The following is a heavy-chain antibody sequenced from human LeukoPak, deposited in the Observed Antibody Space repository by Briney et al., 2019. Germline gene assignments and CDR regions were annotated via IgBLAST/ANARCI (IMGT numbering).Heavy chain of an antibody. CDR3: ARDGPSYDQWLVYYYYGMDV. V-gene: IGHV1-18*01. J-gene: IGHJ6*02. CDR2: ISAYNGNT. CDR1: GYTFTSYG. Sequence: ASVKVSCKASGYTFTSYGISWVRQAPGQGLEWMGWISAYNGNTNYAQKLQGRVTMTTDTSTSTAYMELRSLRSDDTAVYYCARDGPSYDQWLVYYYYGMDVWGQGTTVTVSS. D-gene: IGHD6-19*01.